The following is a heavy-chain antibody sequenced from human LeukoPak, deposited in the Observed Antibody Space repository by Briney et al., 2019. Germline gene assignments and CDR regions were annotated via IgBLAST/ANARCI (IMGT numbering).Heavy chain of an antibody. J-gene: IGHJ4*02. Sequence: PSETLSLTCTVSGDSVSGASYYWSWIRQPPGKGLEWIGYIYHSGSTNYNPSLKSRVTISVDTSNNQFSLKLSSMTAADTAVYYCARERGFGETYYFDYWGQGTLVTVSS. CDR1: GDSVSGASYY. CDR3: ARERGFGETYYFDY. V-gene: IGHV4-61*01. D-gene: IGHD3-10*01. CDR2: IYHSGST.